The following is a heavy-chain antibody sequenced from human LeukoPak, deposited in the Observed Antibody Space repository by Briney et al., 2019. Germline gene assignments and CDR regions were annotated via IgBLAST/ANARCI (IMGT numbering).Heavy chain of an antibody. Sequence: SETLSLTCTVSGGSISSSSYYWGWIRQPPGKGLEWIGSIYYSGSTYYNPSLKSRVTISVDTSKNQFSLKLSSVTAADTAVYYCARCYGDYAYGSPLFDYRGQGTLVTVSS. J-gene: IGHJ4*02. CDR1: GGSISSSSYY. CDR3: ARCYGDYAYGSPLFDY. V-gene: IGHV4-39*01. D-gene: IGHD4-17*01. CDR2: IYYSGST.